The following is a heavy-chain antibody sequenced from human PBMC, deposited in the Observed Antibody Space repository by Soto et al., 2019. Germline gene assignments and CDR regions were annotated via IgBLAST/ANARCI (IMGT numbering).Heavy chain of an antibody. CDR2: IYWDDDK. J-gene: IGHJ5*02. V-gene: IGHV2-5*02. CDR1: GFSLSTSGVG. CDR3: ARHIVVVVAATFNWFDP. D-gene: IGHD2-15*01. Sequence: QITLKESGPPLVKPTQTLTLTCTFSGFSLSTSGVGVGWIRQPPGKALEWLALIYWDDDKRYSPSLKSRLTIPKDTSKKQVVLTMTTMDPVDTATYYCARHIVVVVAATFNWFDPWGQGTLVTVSS.